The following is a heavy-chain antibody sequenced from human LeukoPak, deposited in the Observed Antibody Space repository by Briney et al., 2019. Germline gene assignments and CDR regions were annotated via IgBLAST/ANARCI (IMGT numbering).Heavy chain of an antibody. V-gene: IGHV3-23*01. CDR3: ARRGSGWYEDYYYYMDV. CDR1: GFTFSTYG. D-gene: IGHD6-19*01. CDR2: IGGSGGGT. Sequence: GGTLRLSCAASGFTFSTYGMSWVRQAPGKGLEWVSAIGGSGGGTYYADSVKGRFTISRDNSKNTLYLQMNSLRAEDTAVYYCARRGSGWYEDYYYYMDVWGKGTTVTISS. J-gene: IGHJ6*03.